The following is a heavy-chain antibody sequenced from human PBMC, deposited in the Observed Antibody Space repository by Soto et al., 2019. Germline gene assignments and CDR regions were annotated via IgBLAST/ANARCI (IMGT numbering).Heavy chain of an antibody. CDR2: ISTYNGNT. CDR1: GYTFTNYG. J-gene: IGHJ6*03. V-gene: IGHV1-18*01. CDR3: ARTTVTASYYYMDV. D-gene: IGHD4-17*01. Sequence: QVQLVQSGAEVKQPGASVKVSCKASGYTFTNYGFTWVRQAPGQGLEWLGWISTYNGNTKYAQKVQGSLTMTTDTSTSTANRELASLRSDDTALYYCARTTVTASYYYMDVWGKGSTVTVSS.